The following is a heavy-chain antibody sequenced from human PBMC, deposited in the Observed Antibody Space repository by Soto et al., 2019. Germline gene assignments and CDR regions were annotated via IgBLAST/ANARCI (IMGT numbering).Heavy chain of an antibody. CDR1: GGSFSGYY. D-gene: IGHD3-16*02. CDR2: INHSGRT. CDR3: ASDTGLVSPFDI. J-gene: IGHJ3*02. Sequence: QVQLQQWGAGLLKPSETLSLTCAVYGGSFSGYYWSWIRQPPGKGLEWIGEINHSGRTNYNPSLKSRVTLALDTYKNQFSLKLSSVTAADPAVYYCASDTGLVSPFDIWGEGTMVTVSS. V-gene: IGHV4-34*01.